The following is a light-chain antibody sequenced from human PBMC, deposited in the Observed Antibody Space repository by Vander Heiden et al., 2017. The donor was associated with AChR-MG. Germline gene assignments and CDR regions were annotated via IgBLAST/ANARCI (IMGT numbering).Light chain of an antibody. CDR2: DAS. V-gene: IGKV3-15*01. CDR1: QSVNNN. Sequence: EIVQTQSPATLSVSPGERATLSCRASQSVNNNLAWYQQKPGQTPRLLILDASTRAPGISARFSGSGSGTEFTLSISSLQSEDFAVYYCQQYNNWPPITFGQGTRLEIK. J-gene: IGKJ5*01. CDR3: QQYNNWPPIT.